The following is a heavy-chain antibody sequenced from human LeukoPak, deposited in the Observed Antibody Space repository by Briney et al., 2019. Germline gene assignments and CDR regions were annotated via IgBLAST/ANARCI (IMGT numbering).Heavy chain of an antibody. CDR1: GFTFSSYG. D-gene: IGHD4-17*01. Sequence: PGGSLRLSCAASGFTFSSYGMSWVRQAPGKGLEWVSAISGSDGSTYYADSVKGRFTISRDNSKNTLYLQMNSLRAEDTAVYYCAKGGVRTVTRDQHYFDYWGQGTLVTVSS. CDR3: AKGGVRTVTRDQHYFDY. V-gene: IGHV3-23*01. J-gene: IGHJ4*02. CDR2: ISGSDGST.